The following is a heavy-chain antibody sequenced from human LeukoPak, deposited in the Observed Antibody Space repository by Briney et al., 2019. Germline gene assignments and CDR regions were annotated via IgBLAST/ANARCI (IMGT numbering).Heavy chain of an antibody. J-gene: IGHJ4*02. CDR2: IWYDGSNK. D-gene: IGHD3-10*01. Sequence: PGRSLTLSCAASGFTFNSYGMLWVRQAPGKGLGGVAVIWYDGSNKYYADSVKGRFTISRDNSKNTLYLQMNSLRAEDTAVYYCARDHRPYYYGSGPNDYWGQGTLVTISS. CDR1: GFTFNSYG. CDR3: ARDHRPYYYGSGPNDY. V-gene: IGHV3-33*01.